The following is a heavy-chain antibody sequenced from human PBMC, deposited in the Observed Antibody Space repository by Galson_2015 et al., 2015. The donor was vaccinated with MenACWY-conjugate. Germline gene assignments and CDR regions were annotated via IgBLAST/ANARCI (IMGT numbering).Heavy chain of an antibody. V-gene: IGHV3-64D*06. CDR3: VKILYASSGFYYDS. CDR2: INGDGRST. CDR1: GFTFSSYG. D-gene: IGHD3-22*01. J-gene: IGHJ4*02. Sequence: SLRLSCAASGFTFSSYGMHWVRQAPGEGLEYVSAINGDGRSTYYADSVKGRFTISRDNSENTLYLRMSSLRPEDTAMYYCVKILYASSGFYYDSWGRGTLVTVSS.